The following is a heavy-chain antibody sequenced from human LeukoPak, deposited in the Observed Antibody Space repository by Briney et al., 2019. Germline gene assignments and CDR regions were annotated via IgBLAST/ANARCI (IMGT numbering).Heavy chain of an antibody. D-gene: IGHD4-17*01. CDR3: ARLGDYGVFDY. CDR2: INHSGST. J-gene: IGHJ4*02. V-gene: IGHV4-34*01. CDR1: GGSFSGYY. Sequence: SETLSLTCAVYGGSFSGYYWSWIRQPPGKGLEWIGEINHSGSTNYNPSLKSRVTISVDTSKNQFSLKLSSVTAADTAVYYCARLGDYGVFDYWGQGTLVTVSS.